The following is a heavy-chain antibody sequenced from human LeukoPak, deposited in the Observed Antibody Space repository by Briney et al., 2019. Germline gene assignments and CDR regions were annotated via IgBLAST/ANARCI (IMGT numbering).Heavy chain of an antibody. CDR3: ARALSYYYDSGGYFDY. CDR2: IYTSGST. CDR1: GGSISSYY. J-gene: IGHJ4*02. V-gene: IGHV4-4*07. D-gene: IGHD3-22*01. Sequence: SSETLSLTCTVSGGSISSYYWSWIRQPAGKGLEWIGRIYTSGSTNYNPSLKSRVTMSVDTSKNQFSLKLSSVTAADTAVYYCARALSYYYDSGGYFDYRGQGTLVTVSS.